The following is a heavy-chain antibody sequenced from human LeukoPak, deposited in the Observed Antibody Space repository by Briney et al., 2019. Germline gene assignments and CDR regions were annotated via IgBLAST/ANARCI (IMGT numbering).Heavy chain of an antibody. CDR1: GGSISSYY. D-gene: IGHD6-13*01. CDR2: IYYSGST. V-gene: IGHV4-59*08. J-gene: IGHJ6*02. Sequence: SETLSLTCTVSGGSISSYYWSWIRQPPGKGLEWIGYIYYSGSTNYNPSLKSRVTISVDTSKNQFSLKLSSVTAADTAVYYCARSSLFGSSWTYYYYYGMDVWGQGTTVTVSS. CDR3: ARSSLFGSSWTYYYYYGMDV.